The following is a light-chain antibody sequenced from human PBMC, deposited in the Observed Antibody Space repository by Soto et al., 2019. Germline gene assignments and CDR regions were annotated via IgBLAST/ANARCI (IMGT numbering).Light chain of an antibody. CDR3: LQYDSDPRYT. CDR1: QGINKH. CDR2: AAS. V-gene: IGKV1-17*03. J-gene: IGKJ2*01. Sequence: DIQMTQSPSAMSASVGDSVTITCRASQGINKHLAWFQQKPGQGPKRLIYAASSLQGGVPPRFSGSGSGTEFTLTISSLQPEDSATYYCLQYDSDPRYTFGQGTKLEIK.